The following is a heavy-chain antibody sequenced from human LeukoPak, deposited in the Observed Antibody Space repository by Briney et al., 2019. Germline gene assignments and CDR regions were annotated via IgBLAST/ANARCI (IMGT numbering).Heavy chain of an antibody. CDR1: GGSISSYY. Sequence: PSETLSLTCTVSGGSISSYYWSWLRQPAGKGLEWVGRIYTSGSTNYNPSLKSRVTMSVDTSENQFSLQLSSVTAADTAVYYCAKDAVVGDFDYRGQGTLVAVCS. V-gene: IGHV4-4*07. CDR3: AKDAVVGDFDY. D-gene: IGHD3-10*01. J-gene: IGHJ4*02. CDR2: IYTSGST.